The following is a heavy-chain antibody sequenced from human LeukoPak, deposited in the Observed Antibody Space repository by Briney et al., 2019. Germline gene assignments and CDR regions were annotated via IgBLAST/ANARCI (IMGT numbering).Heavy chain of an antibody. Sequence: GRSLRLSCSAGGFTFSDYAVTWVRQAPGKGLEWVGFTRNKANGGTADYAASVKGRFTISRDDSKTIAYLQMNSLKIEDTAVYYCSRAYSTGWLGINDYWGQGAQATVSS. V-gene: IGHV3-49*04. CDR1: GFTFSDYA. CDR2: TRNKANGGTA. D-gene: IGHD6-19*01. J-gene: IGHJ4*02. CDR3: SRAYSTGWLGINDY.